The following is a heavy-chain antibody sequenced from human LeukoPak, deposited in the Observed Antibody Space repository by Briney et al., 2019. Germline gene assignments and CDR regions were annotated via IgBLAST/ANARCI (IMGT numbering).Heavy chain of an antibody. CDR3: ARVGPRAYYDYVWGSYRYTFDY. D-gene: IGHD3-16*02. Sequence: PSETLSLTCTVSGGSISSYYWSWIRQPAGKGLEWIGRIYTSGSTNYNPSLKSRVTMSVDTSKNQFSLKLSSVTAADTAVYYCARVGPRAYYDYVWGSYRYTFDYWGQGTLVTVSS. V-gene: IGHV4-4*07. J-gene: IGHJ4*02. CDR2: IYTSGST. CDR1: GGSISSYY.